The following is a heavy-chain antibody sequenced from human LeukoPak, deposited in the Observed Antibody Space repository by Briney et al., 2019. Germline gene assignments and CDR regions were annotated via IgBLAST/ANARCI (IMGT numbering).Heavy chain of an antibody. CDR1: GYTFTSYY. Sequence: ASVKVSCKASGYTFTSYYMHWLRQAPGQGLEWMAIINPSGGSTRYAQKFQGRVTMTRDTSTSTVYMELSSLRSEDTAVYYCAGDPRPSYNTSDYYYPGDYWGQGTLVTVSS. D-gene: IGHD3-22*01. V-gene: IGHV1-46*01. CDR2: INPSGGST. CDR3: AGDPRPSYNTSDYYYPGDY. J-gene: IGHJ4*02.